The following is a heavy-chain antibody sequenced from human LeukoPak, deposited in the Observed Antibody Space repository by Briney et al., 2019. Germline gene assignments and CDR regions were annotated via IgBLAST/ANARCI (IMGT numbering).Heavy chain of an antibody. CDR1: GGSISGYY. Sequence: SETLSLTCTVSGGSISGYYWTWIRQPPGKGLEWIGYIYYSGSTNYNPSLKSRVTMSLDTSRNQFSLKLSSVTAADTAVYYCAREYHYYDTRGYYYFDYWGQGTLVTVSS. CDR3: AREYHYYDTRGYYYFDY. V-gene: IGHV4-59*01. D-gene: IGHD3-22*01. J-gene: IGHJ4*02. CDR2: IYYSGST.